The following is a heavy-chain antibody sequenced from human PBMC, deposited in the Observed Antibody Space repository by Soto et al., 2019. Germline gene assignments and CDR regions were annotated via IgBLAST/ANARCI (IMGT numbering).Heavy chain of an antibody. Sequence: EVQLLESGGGLVQPGGSLRLSCAASGFTFSSYVMSWVRQAPGEGLEWVSGISGGGGSTYYADSVKGRFTISRDNSKSTLYLQMNSLRAEDTAVYYCAKGVVDCSTTSCFGYYYYMDVWGTGTTVTVSS. D-gene: IGHD2-2*01. J-gene: IGHJ6*03. CDR2: ISGGGGST. V-gene: IGHV3-23*01. CDR1: GFTFSSYV. CDR3: AKGVVDCSTTSCFGYYYYMDV.